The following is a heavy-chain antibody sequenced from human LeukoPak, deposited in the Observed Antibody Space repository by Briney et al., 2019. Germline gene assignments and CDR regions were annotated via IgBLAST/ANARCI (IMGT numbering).Heavy chain of an antibody. CDR2: INHSGST. J-gene: IGHJ4*02. V-gene: IGHV4-34*01. D-gene: IGHD3-16*02. Sequence: SETLSLTCAVYGGSFSGYYWSWLRQPPGKGLEWIGEINHSGSTNYNPSLKSRVTISVDTSKNQFSLKLSSVTAADTAVYYCARGPGVWGSYRWFDYWGQGTLVTVSS. CDR1: GGSFSGYY. CDR3: ARGPGVWGSYRWFDY.